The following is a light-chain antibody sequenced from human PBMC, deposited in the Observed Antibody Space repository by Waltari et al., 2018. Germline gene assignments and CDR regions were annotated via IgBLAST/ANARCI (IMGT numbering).Light chain of an antibody. Sequence: VLTQSPGTLSLSPGETATLACRASQSISKYLVGYQQRPGHAPRLLIYAASTRATGVPDTVSGSGSGTDFTLTISRLEPADFAVYYCQNHERFPATFGQGPKVEIK. V-gene: IGKV3-20*01. CDR2: AAS. CDR3: QNHERFPAT. J-gene: IGKJ1*01. CDR1: QSISKY.